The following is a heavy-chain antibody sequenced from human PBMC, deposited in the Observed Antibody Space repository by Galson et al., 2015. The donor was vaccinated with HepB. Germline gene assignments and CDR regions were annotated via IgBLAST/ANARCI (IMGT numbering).Heavy chain of an antibody. CDR3: ARDFGFGLDY. J-gene: IGHJ4*02. D-gene: IGHD3-10*01. Sequence: SLRLSCAASGFTFSSYGMYWVRQAPGKGLEWVAVIWYDGTIKYYRDSVRGRFTVSRDNSRNTLYLQMSSLRAEDTAVYYCARDFGFGLDYWGQGTLVTVSS. CDR1: GFTFSSYG. CDR2: IWYDGTIK. V-gene: IGHV3-33*01.